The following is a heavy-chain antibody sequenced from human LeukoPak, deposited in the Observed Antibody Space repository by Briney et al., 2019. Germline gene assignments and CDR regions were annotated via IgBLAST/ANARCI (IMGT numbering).Heavy chain of an antibody. D-gene: IGHD1-1*01. J-gene: IGHJ4*02. CDR1: GDSISSYY. CDR2: IYYSGRT. Sequence: PSETLCLTCTVSGDSISSYYWSWIRQPPGKGLEWIGYIYYSGRTNYNRSLKSRVTISVDTSKNQFSLKLTSVTAADTAVYYCARIQRPLDGADYWGQGTLVTVSS. V-gene: IGHV4-59*01. CDR3: ARIQRPLDGADY.